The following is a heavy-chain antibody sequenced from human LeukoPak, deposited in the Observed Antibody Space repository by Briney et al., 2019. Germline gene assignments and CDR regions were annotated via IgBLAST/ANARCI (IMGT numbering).Heavy chain of an antibody. J-gene: IGHJ4*02. Sequence: PGGSMRLSCAASGFTFSSYWMSWVRQAPGKGLEWVSAISGSGGSTYYADSVKGRFTISRDNSKNTLYLQMNSLRAEDTAVYYCAKVGSRYGDYSGAFDYWGQGTLVTVSS. D-gene: IGHD4-17*01. CDR3: AKVGSRYGDYSGAFDY. V-gene: IGHV3-23*01. CDR1: GFTFSSYW. CDR2: ISGSGGST.